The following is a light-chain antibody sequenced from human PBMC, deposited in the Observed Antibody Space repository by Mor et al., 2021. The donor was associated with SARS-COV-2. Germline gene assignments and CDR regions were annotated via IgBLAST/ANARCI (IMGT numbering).Light chain of an antibody. Sequence: KHGQAPRLLIYGASTSATGIPARYRGIGSGTEFTLTISSLQSEEFAVYYCQLYNNWPLTFGQGTKVEIK. CDR2: GAS. V-gene: IGKV3-15*01. CDR3: QLYNNWPLT. J-gene: IGKJ1*01.